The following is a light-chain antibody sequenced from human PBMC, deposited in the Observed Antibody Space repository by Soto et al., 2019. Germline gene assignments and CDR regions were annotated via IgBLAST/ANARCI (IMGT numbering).Light chain of an antibody. J-gene: IGLJ2*01. V-gene: IGLV3-21*04. CDR1: NIGSKS. CDR3: QVWDSSSDRVI. Sequence: SYELTQAPSVSLAPGETARITCGGSNIGSKSVHWYQQKPGQAPVFVIYYDSDRPSGIPERFSGSNSGNTATLTISRVEAGDEADYYCQVWDSSSDRVIFGGGTKVTVL. CDR2: YDS.